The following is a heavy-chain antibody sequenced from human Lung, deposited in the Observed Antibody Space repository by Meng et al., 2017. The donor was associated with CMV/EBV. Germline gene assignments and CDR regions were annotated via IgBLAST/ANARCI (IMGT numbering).Heavy chain of an antibody. CDR1: GFTFDDYG. D-gene: IGHD6-19*01. CDR2: INWNGGST. J-gene: IGHJ4*02. V-gene: IGHV3-20*04. Sequence: GEXXKISCAASGFTFDDYGMSWVRQAPGKGLEWVSGINWNGGSTGYADSVKGRFTISRDNAKNFLYLQMNSLRAEDTALYYCARREYNSGYDYWGQGTLVTV. CDR3: ARREYNSGYDY.